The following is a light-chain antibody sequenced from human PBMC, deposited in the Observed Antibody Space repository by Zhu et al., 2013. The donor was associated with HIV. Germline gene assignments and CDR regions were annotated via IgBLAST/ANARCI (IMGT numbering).Light chain of an antibody. V-gene: IGKV3-20*01. J-gene: IGKJ1*01. CDR2: GAS. CDR1: QSVSSN. CDR3: QQYGNSPRT. Sequence: EIVMTQSPATLSVSPGERATLSCRASQSVSSNLAWYQQKPGQAPRLLIYGASSRATGIPDRFSGSGSGTDFTLTISRLEPEDFAVYHCQQYGNSPRTFGQGTKVEIK.